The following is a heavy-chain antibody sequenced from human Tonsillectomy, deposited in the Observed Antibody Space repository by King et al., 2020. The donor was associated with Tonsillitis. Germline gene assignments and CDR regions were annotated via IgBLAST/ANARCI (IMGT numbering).Heavy chain of an antibody. J-gene: IGHJ4*02. V-gene: IGHV3-30-3*01. D-gene: IGHD2-8*01. CDR1: GFTFSSYA. Sequence: VQLVESGGGVVQPERSLRLSCAASGFTFSSYAMHWVRQAPGKGLEWLAVISYEGNNKYYADSVKGRFTISRDNSKNTVYLQINSLRAEDTAVYYCASAWGYCTNDVCYNTDYYFDYWGQGTLVTVSS. CDR2: ISYEGNNK. CDR3: ASAWGYCTNDVCYNTDYYFDY.